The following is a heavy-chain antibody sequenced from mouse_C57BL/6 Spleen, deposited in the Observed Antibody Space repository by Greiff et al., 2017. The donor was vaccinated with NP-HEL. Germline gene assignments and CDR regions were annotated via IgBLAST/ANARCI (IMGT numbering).Heavy chain of an antibody. J-gene: IGHJ4*01. V-gene: IGHV5-6*02. Sequence: DVKLVESGGDLVKPGGSLKLSCAASGFTFSSYGMSWVRQTPDKRLEWVATISSGGSYTYYPDSVKGRFTISRDNANNTLYLQMSSLKSEDTAMYYCARQGRIMDYAMDYWGQGTSVTVSS. CDR3: ARQGRIMDYAMDY. CDR2: ISSGGSYT. CDR1: GFTFSSYG. D-gene: IGHD1-1*02.